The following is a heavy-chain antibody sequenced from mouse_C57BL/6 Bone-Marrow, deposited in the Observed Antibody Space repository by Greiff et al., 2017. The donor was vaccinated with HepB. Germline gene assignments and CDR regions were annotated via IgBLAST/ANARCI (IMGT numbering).Heavy chain of an antibody. V-gene: IGHV1-55*01. CDR1: GYTFTSYW. CDR2: IYPGSGST. CDR3: ARPEPRYYFDY. Sequence: VQLQQPGAELVKPGASVKMSCKASGYTFTSYWITWVKQRPGQGLEWIGDIYPGSGSTNYNEKFKRKSTLTVDTSSSTAYMQLSSLTSEDSAVYYCARPEPRYYFDYCCQGTTLTVSS. J-gene: IGHJ2*01.